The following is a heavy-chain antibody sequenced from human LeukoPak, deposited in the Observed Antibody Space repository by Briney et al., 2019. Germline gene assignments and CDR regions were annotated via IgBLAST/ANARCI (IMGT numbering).Heavy chain of an antibody. CDR2: INPSGGST. D-gene: IGHD3-22*01. CDR3: ARSFWSSGYYYAPFDY. V-gene: IGHV1-46*01. J-gene: IGHJ4*02. Sequence: GASVTVSCKASGYTFTSYCMHWVRQAPGQGLEWMGIINPSGGSTSYAQKFQGRVTMTRDTSTSTVYMELSSLRSEDTAVYYCARSFWSSGYYYAPFDYWGQGTLVTVSS. CDR1: GYTFTSYC.